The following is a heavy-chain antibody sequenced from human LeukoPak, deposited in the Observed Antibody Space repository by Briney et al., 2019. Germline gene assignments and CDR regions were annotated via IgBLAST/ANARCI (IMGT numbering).Heavy chain of an antibody. CDR1: GGSISSYY. V-gene: IGHV4-59*01. J-gene: IGHJ4*02. CDR3: ARNRKQWLVLDY. D-gene: IGHD6-19*01. CDR2: IYYSGST. Sequence: SETLSLTCTVSGGSISSYYWSWIRQPPGKGLEWIGYIYYSGSTNYNLSLKSRVTISVDTSKNQFSLKLSSVTAADTAVYYCARNRKQWLVLDYWGQGTLVTVSS.